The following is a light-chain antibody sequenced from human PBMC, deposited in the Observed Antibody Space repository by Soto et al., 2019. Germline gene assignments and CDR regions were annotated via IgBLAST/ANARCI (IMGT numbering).Light chain of an antibody. J-gene: IGLJ1*01. Sequence: QSVLTQPPSVSGAPGQRVTISCTGSSSNIGAGYDVHWYQQLPGTAPKLLTYGNSNRPSGVPDRFSGSKSGTSASLAITGLQAEDEADYYCQSYDSSLSGYVFGTGTQVTGL. CDR1: SSNIGAGYD. CDR3: QSYDSSLSGYV. CDR2: GNS. V-gene: IGLV1-40*01.